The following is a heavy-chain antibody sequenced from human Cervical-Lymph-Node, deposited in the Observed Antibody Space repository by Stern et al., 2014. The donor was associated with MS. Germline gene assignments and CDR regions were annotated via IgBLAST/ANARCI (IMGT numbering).Heavy chain of an antibody. D-gene: IGHD6-13*01. J-gene: IGHJ4*02. V-gene: IGHV4-34*01. CDR1: GGSFSGYY. Sequence: QVQLQQWGAGLLKPSETLSLTCAVYGGSFSGYYWSWIRQPPGKGLEWIGEINHSGSTNYNPSLKSRVTISVDTSKNQFSLKLSSVTAADTAVYYCARWYSSSWSFDYWGQGTLVTVSS. CDR2: INHSGST. CDR3: ARWYSSSWSFDY.